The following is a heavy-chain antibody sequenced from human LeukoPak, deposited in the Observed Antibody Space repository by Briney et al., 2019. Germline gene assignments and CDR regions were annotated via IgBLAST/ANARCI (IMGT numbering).Heavy chain of an antibody. J-gene: IGHJ4*02. Sequence: PGGSLRLSCAASGFTFSSYAMSWVRQAPGKGLEWVSAISGSGGSTYYADSVKGRFTISRDNSNNTLYLQMNSLRAEDTAVYYCANPPWAPDIAAAGTPPFDYWGQGTLVTVSS. CDR2: ISGSGGST. CDR1: GFTFSSYA. CDR3: ANPPWAPDIAAAGTPPFDY. V-gene: IGHV3-23*01. D-gene: IGHD6-13*01.